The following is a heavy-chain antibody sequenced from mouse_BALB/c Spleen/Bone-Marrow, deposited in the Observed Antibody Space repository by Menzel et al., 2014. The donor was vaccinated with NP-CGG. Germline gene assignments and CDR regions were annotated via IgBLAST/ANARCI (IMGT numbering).Heavy chain of an antibody. V-gene: IGHV14-3*02. CDR3: ANYRYGWYFDV. J-gene: IGHJ1*01. CDR1: GFNIKDTY. D-gene: IGHD2-14*01. Sequence: EVQLQQSGAELVKPGASVKLSCTASGFNIKDTYMHWVKQRPEQGLEWIGRIDPANGNTKYDPKFQGKATITADTSSNTAYLQHSSLTSEDTAVYYCANYRYGWYFDVWGAGTTVTVSS. CDR2: IDPANGNT.